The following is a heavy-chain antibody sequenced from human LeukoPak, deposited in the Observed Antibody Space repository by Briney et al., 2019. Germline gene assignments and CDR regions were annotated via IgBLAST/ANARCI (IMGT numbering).Heavy chain of an antibody. CDR1: GFTFSSYA. V-gene: IGHV4-34*01. CDR2: INHSGST. D-gene: IGHD2-2*01. Sequence: GSLRLSCAASGFTFSSYAMSWVRQPPGKGLEWIGEINHSGSTNYNPSLRSRVTISVDTSKNQFSLKLSSVTAADTAVYYCARTSVRCSSTSCYGHNWFDPWGQGTLVTVSS. J-gene: IGHJ5*02. CDR3: ARTSVRCSSTSCYGHNWFDP.